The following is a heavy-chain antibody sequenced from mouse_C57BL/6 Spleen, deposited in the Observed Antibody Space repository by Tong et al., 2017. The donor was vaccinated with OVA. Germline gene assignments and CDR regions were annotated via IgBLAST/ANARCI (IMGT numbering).Heavy chain of an antibody. V-gene: IGHV1-69*01. J-gene: IGHJ1*03. Sequence: VQLQESGAELVMPGASVKLSCKASGYTFTSYWMHWVKQRPGQGLEWIGEIDPSDSYTNYNQKFKGKATLTVDKSSSTAYMQLSSLTSEDSAVYYCARNYGSSPDWYFDVWGTGTTVTVSS. CDR1: GYTFTSYW. CDR3: ARNYGSSPDWYFDV. CDR2: IDPSDSYT. D-gene: IGHD1-1*01.